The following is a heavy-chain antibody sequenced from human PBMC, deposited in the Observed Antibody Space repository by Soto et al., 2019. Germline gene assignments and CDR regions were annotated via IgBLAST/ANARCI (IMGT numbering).Heavy chain of an antibody. CDR1: WNRLSRCF. D-gene: IGHD3-10*02. CDR3: ARQPGVRGLDRFHY. J-gene: IGHJ4*02. V-gene: IGHV5-51*01. Sequence: GALQISLKGSWNRLSRCFVGWVRPMPGKGLEWMGIIYPGDSDPRYSPSFQGQVTISADKSISTAYLQWSSLKASDTAMYYCARQPGVRGLDRFHYWGQGTQVTVSS. CDR2: IYPGDSDP.